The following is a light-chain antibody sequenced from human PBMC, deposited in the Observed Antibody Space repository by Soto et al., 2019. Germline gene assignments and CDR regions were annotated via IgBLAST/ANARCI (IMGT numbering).Light chain of an antibody. Sequence: QSALTQPASVSGSPGQSITLSCTGTSSDVGDHNSVSWYQQQPGKAPTLMIYAVSNRPSGVSNRFSGSKSGNTASLTISGLQAEDEADYYCSSYTTSTTVIFGGGTKLTVL. V-gene: IGLV2-14*03. CDR2: AVS. CDR1: SSDVGDHNS. CDR3: SSYTTSTTVI. J-gene: IGLJ2*01.